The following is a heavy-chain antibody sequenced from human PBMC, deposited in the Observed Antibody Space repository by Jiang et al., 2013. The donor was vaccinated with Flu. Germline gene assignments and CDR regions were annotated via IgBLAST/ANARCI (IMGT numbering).Heavy chain of an antibody. CDR1: GYTFNTYD. V-gene: IGHV1-18*01. Sequence: SGAEVKKPGASVKVSCKASGYTFNTYDISWVRQAPGQGLEWMGWISAYSGVTNYGQKFQGRVTMTRDISTGTAYMGLRSLKSDDTAVYYCALTAPGDIMVENYFDSWGQGTLVTVSS. CDR2: ISAYSGVT. CDR3: ALTAPGDIMVENYFDS. J-gene: IGHJ4*02. D-gene: IGHD2-15*01.